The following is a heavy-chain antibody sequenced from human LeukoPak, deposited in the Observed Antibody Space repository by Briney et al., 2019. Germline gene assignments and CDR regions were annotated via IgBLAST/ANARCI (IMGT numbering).Heavy chain of an antibody. V-gene: IGHV7-4-1*02. J-gene: IGHJ5*02. CDR2: INTNTGNP. CDR3: ARDRKLLWFGEPEGSFDP. CDR1: GYTFASYA. D-gene: IGHD3-10*01. Sequence: GASVKVSCKASGYTFASYAMNWVRQAPGQGLEWMGWINTNTGNPTYAQGFTGRFVFSLDTSVSTAYLQISSLKAEDTAVYYCARDRKLLWFGEPEGSFDPWGQGTLVTVSS.